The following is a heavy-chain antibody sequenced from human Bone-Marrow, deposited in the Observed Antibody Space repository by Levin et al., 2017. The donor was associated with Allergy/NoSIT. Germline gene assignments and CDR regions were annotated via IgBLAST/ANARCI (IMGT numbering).Heavy chain of an antibody. J-gene: IGHJ3*02. Sequence: RGESLKISCKGFEYSFSSSSYWLAWVRQMPGKGLEWMGIIYPGDSDTRYSPSFQGQVTFPADKSISTAYLHWSSLKASDSAMYYCAGQSDSGSYTDTLDIWGQGTMVTVSS. CDR2: IYPGDSDT. CDR3: AGQSDSGSYTDTLDI. D-gene: IGHD3-10*01. CDR1: EYSFSSSSYW. V-gene: IGHV5-51*01.